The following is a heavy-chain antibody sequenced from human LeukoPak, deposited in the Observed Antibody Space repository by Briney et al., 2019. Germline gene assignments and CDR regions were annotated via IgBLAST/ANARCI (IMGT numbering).Heavy chain of an antibody. J-gene: IGHJ4*02. CDR1: GFTFADYS. D-gene: IGHD3-9*01. V-gene: IGHV3-21*01. Sequence: GGSLRLSCAASGFTFADYSMNWVRQAPWKGLEWVSSISSSSSYIYYADSVKGRFTISRDNARNSLFLQMNSLRAEDTAVYYCARGGRSTYFDWSPDYWGQGTLVTVSS. CDR3: ARGGRSTYFDWSPDY. CDR2: ISSSSSYI.